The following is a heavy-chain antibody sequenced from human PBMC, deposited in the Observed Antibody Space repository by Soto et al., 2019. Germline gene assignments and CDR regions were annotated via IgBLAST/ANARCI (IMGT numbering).Heavy chain of an antibody. Sequence: ASVKVSCKSSGGTVSGYAISWVRQAPGQGLEWMGWMNPNSGNTGYAQKFQGRVTMTRNTSISTAYMELSSLRSEDTAVYYCARGAIQQWLNNRDVWAQGTTVPVSS. D-gene: IGHD5-18*01. J-gene: IGHJ6*02. CDR2: MNPNSGNT. V-gene: IGHV1-8*02. CDR1: GGTVSGYA. CDR3: ARGAIQQWLNNRDV.